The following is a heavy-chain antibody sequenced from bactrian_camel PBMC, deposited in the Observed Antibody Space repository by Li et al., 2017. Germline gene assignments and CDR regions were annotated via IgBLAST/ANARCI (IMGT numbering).Heavy chain of an antibody. V-gene: IGHV3S1*01. CDR2: IYTGAGTT. Sequence: QVQLVESGGGSVQAGGSLTLSCAASEDIDSTYSYMAWFRQAPGKDREGVAAIYTGAGTTHYVDSVKGRFTISHDGAKNTLYLQMNDLKPEDTAVYYCARDKDYVIGGRYNPDSQGTQVTVS. CDR1: EDIDSTYS. J-gene: IGHJ4*01. D-gene: IGHD4*01.